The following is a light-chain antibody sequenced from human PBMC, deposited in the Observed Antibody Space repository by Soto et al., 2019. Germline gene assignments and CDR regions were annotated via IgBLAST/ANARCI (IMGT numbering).Light chain of an antibody. CDR3: HQYGQSPYT. V-gene: IGKV3-20*01. J-gene: IGKJ2*01. CDR2: GAS. Sequence: DIVLTQSPGTLSLSPGDRATLSCRASQGVSTNYVAWYQQKPGQSPRLLIYGASSRAAGIPDRFSGSGSGTDFTLTISRVEPEDLAVFYCHQYGQSPYTFGHGTKLEIK. CDR1: QGVSTNY.